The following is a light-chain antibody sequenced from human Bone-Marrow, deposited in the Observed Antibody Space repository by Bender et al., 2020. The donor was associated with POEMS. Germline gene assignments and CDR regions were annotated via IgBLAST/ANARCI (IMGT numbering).Light chain of an antibody. Sequence: QFVLTQPPSASGTPGQRVTISCSTTSSSTDTKTVYWYHQLPGTAPKLLIYYDDLLTPGGSDRFSASKSGTSASLAISELQSEDEALDYCSAWDDSLSGWVFGGGTKLTVL. V-gene: IGLV1-44*01. J-gene: IGLJ3*02. CDR2: YDD. CDR3: SAWDDSLSGWV. CDR1: SSSTDTKT.